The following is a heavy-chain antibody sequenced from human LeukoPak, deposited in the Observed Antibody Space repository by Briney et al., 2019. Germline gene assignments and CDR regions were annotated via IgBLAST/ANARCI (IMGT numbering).Heavy chain of an antibody. CDR3: ARRVPATAPPAWFDP. CDR2: IIPIFGTA. Sequence: SVKVSCKASGDTFSSYAISWVRQAPGQGLEWMGGIIPIFGTANYAQKFQGRVTITADKSTSTAYMELSSLRSEDTAVYYCARRVPATAPPAWFDPWGQGTLVTVSS. V-gene: IGHV1-69*06. J-gene: IGHJ5*02. CDR1: GDTFSSYA. D-gene: IGHD2-2*01.